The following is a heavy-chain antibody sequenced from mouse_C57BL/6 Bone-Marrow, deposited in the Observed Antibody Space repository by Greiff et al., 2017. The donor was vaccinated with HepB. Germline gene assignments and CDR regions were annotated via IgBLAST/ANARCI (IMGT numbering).Heavy chain of an antibody. CDR3: ASIPGLP. J-gene: IGHJ3*01. CDR1: GYAFTNYL. V-gene: IGHV1-54*01. CDR2: INPGSGGT. Sequence: QVQLKESGAELVRPGTSVKVSCKASGYAFTNYLIEWVKQRPGQGLEWIGVINPGSGGTNYNEKFKGKATLTADKSSSTAYMQLSSLTSEDSAVYFCASIPGLPWGQGTLVTVSA. D-gene: IGHD2-10*01.